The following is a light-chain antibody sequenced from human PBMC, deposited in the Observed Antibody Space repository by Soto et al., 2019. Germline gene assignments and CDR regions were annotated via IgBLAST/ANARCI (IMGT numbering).Light chain of an antibody. CDR1: PSVSSN. CDR3: QQYNNWPRT. V-gene: IGKV3-15*01. CDR2: GAS. Sequence: EIVMTQSPATLSVSPGERATLSCRASPSVSSNLAWYQQKPGQAPRLRIYGASTRATGIPARFSGSGSGTEFTLTIRSLQSEDFAVYYCQQYNNWPRTFGQGTKVEIK. J-gene: IGKJ1*01.